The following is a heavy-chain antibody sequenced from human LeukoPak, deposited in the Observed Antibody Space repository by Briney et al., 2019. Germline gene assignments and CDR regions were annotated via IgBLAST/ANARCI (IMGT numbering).Heavy chain of an antibody. V-gene: IGHV1-18*04. CDR1: GYTFTGYY. D-gene: IGHD3-22*01. Sequence: ASVKVSCKASGYTFTGYYMHWVRQAPGQGLEWMGWISAYNGNTNYAQKLQGRVTMTTDTSTSTAYMELRSLRSDDTAVYYCARGPSGYPTAYWYFDLWGRGTLVTVSS. CDR2: ISAYNGNT. CDR3: ARGPSGYPTAYWYFDL. J-gene: IGHJ2*01.